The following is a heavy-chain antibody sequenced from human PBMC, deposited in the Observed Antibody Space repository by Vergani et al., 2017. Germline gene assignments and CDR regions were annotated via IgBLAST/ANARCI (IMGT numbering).Heavy chain of an antibody. D-gene: IGHD2-8*01. J-gene: IGHJ4*02. Sequence: EVQLLESGGRLVQPGGSLRLSCATSGFTFSSYAMSWVRQAPGKGLEWVSAINGRGSSTYYADSAKGRFTISRDNSKNTLYLQMNSLRAEDTAVYYCARGLWDCTHIRCSPPSYWGQGTQVTVSS. CDR3: ARGLWDCTHIRCSPPSY. CDR1: GFTFSSYA. V-gene: IGHV3-23*01. CDR2: INGRGSST.